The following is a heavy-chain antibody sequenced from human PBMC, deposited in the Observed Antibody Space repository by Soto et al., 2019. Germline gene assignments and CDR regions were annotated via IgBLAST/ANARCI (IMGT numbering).Heavy chain of an antibody. D-gene: IGHD3-22*01. J-gene: IGHJ4*02. CDR3: ARGGGPYDSSGYYTD. CDR1: GFTFSSYA. V-gene: IGHV3-30-3*01. Sequence: QVQLVESGGGVVQPGRSLRLSCAASGFTFSSYAMHWVRQAPGKGLEWVAVISYDGSNKYYADSVKGRFTISRDNYKNTLYLQMNSLRAEDTAVYYCARGGGPYDSSGYYTDWGQGTLVTVSS. CDR2: ISYDGSNK.